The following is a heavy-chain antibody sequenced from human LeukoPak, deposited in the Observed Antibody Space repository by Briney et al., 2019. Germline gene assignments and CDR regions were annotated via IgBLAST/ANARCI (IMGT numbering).Heavy chain of an antibody. V-gene: IGHV1-3*01. CDR1: GYTFTSYA. CDR2: INAGNGST. D-gene: IGHD3-3*01. J-gene: IGHJ5*02. CDR3: ARENEGAYDFWSGYYTANWFDP. Sequence: GASVKVSCKASGYTFTSYAMHWVRQAPGQRLEWMGWINAGNGSTKYSQKFQGRVTITRDTSASTAYMELSSLRSEDTAVYYCARENEGAYDFWSGYYTANWFDPWGQGTLVTVSS.